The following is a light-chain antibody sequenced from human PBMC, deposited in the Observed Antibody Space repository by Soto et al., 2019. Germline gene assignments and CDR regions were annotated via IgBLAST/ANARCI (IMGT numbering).Light chain of an antibody. CDR1: SSDVGGYNY. V-gene: IGLV2-14*01. CDR3: SSYTSSSPDWV. CDR2: EVS. Sequence: QSALTQPASVSGSPGQSITISCTGTSSDVGGYNYVSWYQQHPGKAPKLMIYEVSNRPSGVSNRFSGSKSGNTASLTISGRHAEDEADYYCSSYTSSSPDWVFGGGTKLTVL. J-gene: IGLJ3*02.